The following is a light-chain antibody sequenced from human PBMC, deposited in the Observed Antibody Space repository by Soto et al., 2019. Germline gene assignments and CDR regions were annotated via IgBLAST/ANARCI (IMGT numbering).Light chain of an antibody. CDR2: GAS. Sequence: EIVMPQSPATLSVSPGERATLSCRASQSVSSNLAWFQQKPGQAPRLLIYGASTRATGFPARFSGSGSGTEFTLTISSLQSEDFAVYYCQQYDNWPRTFGQGTKVEVK. J-gene: IGKJ1*01. CDR1: QSVSSN. V-gene: IGKV3-15*01. CDR3: QQYDNWPRT.